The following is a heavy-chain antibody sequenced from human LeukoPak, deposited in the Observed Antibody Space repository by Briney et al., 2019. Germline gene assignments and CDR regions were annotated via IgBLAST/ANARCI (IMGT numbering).Heavy chain of an antibody. CDR1: GYTFTGYY. CDR3: ARTIRIAARTFDY. D-gene: IGHD6-6*01. V-gene: IGHV1-2*02. CDR2: INPNSGGT. J-gene: IGHJ4*02. Sequence: ASVKVSCKASGYTFTGYYMHWVRQAPGQGLEWMGWINPNSGGTNYAQKFQGRVTMTRDTSISTAYMELSRLRSDDTAVYYCARTIRIAARTFDYWGQGTLVTVSS.